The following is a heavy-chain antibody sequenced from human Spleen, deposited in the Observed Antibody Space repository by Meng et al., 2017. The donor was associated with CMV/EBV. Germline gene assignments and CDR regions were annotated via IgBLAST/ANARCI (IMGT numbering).Heavy chain of an antibody. V-gene: IGHV4-34*01. CDR1: GGSFSGYY. CDR2: INHSGST. D-gene: IGHD3-3*01. Sequence: SETLSLTCAVYGGSFSGYYWSWIRQPPGKGLEWIGEINHSGSTNYSPSLKSRVTVSVDTSKNQFSLKLISVTAADTAVYYCVRVATSYDFWSDYPTNHFYYFDYWGQGTLVTVSS. CDR3: VRVATSYDFWSDYPTNHFYYFDY. J-gene: IGHJ4*02.